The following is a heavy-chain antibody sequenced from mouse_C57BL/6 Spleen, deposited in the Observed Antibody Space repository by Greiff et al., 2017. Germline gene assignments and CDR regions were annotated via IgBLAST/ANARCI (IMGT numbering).Heavy chain of an antibody. D-gene: IGHD2-2*01. V-gene: IGHV1-55*01. CDR3: ARFRGDDGYYYAMDY. J-gene: IGHJ4*01. CDR1: GYTFTSYW. CDR2: IYPGSGST. Sequence: QVQLQQPGAELVKPGASVKMSCKASGYTFTSYWITWVKQRPGQGLEWIGDIYPGSGSTNYNEKFKSKATLTVDTSSSTAYMQLSSLTSEDAAVYYCARFRGDDGYYYAMDYWGQGTSVTVSS.